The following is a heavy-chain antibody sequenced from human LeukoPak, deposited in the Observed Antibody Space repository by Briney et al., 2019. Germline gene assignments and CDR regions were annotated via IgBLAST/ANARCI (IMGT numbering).Heavy chain of an antibody. V-gene: IGHV4-4*07. Sequence: SGTLSLTCTVSGGSISSYYRSWIRQPAGKGLEWIGRIYTSGSTNYNPSLKSRVTMSVDTSKNQFSLKLSSVTAADTAVYYCAGESNRSGPQGWGQGTLVTVYS. D-gene: IGHD3-22*01. J-gene: IGHJ4*02. CDR1: GGSISSYY. CDR2: IYTSGST. CDR3: AGESNRSGPQG.